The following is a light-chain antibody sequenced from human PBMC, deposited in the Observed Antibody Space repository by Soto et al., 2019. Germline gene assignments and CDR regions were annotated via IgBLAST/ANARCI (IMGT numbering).Light chain of an antibody. V-gene: IGKV3-20*01. CDR2: GAT. Sequence: EIVLTQSPGTLSLSPGERVTLSCRASQSVSSSYLAWYQQKPGQAPRLLIYGATSRATGIPDRFSGSGSGKDFNLTISRLEHEDFAVYYCQQYGSTPVTFGQGNKVEIK. CDR1: QSVSSSY. CDR3: QQYGSTPVT. J-gene: IGKJ1*01.